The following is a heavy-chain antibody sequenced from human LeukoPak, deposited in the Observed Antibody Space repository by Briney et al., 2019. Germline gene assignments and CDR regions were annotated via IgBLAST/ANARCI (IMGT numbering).Heavy chain of an antibody. CDR2: MNPNSGNT. CDR1: GYTLTSYD. V-gene: IGHV1-8*01. J-gene: IGHJ4*02. CDR3: ARRYYYGSGSYYPNDY. Sequence: ASVKVSCKASGYTLTSYDINWVRQATGQGLEWMGWMNPNSGNTGYAQKFQGRVTMTRNTSISTAYMELSSLRSEGTAVYYCARRYYYGSGSYYPNDYWGQGTLVTVSS. D-gene: IGHD3-10*01.